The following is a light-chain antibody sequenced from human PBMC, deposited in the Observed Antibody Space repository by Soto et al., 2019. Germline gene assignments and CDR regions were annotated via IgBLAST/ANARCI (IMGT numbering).Light chain of an antibody. CDR1: SGSIASNY. V-gene: IGLV6-57*04. CDR2: EDN. Sequence: NFMLTQPPSVSESPGKTVTISCTRSSGSIASNYVQWYQQRPGSAPTTVIYEDNQRPSGVPDWFSGSIDSSSNSASLTISGLKTEDEADYYCQSYDSSNHVVFGGGTKLTVL. CDR3: QSYDSSNHVV. J-gene: IGLJ2*01.